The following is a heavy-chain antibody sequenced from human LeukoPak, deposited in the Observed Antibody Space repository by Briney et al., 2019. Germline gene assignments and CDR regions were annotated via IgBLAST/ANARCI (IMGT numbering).Heavy chain of an antibody. D-gene: IGHD2-15*01. Sequence: PGGSLRLSCATSGFTFSDYSMNWVRQAPGKGLEWVSSISSSSSYIYYADSVKGRFTISRDNAKNSLHLQMNSLRAEDTAVYYCASLVVAASRFDYWGQGTLVTVSS. J-gene: IGHJ4*02. V-gene: IGHV3-21*01. CDR3: ASLVVAASRFDY. CDR2: ISSSSSYI. CDR1: GFTFSDYS.